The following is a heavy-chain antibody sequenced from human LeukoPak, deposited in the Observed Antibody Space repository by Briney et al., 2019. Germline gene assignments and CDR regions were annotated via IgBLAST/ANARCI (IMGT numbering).Heavy chain of an antibody. CDR1: GFTFSIYA. CDR2: ISGSGGST. V-gene: IGHV3-23*01. Sequence: GGSLRLSCAASGFTFSIYAMSWVRQAPGKGLEWVSAISGSGGSTYYADSVKGRFTISRDNSKNTLYLQMNSLRAEDTAVYYCAKRLVVVVVAAPGADYYGMDVWGQGTTVTVSS. CDR3: AKRLVVVVVAAPGADYYGMDV. D-gene: IGHD2-15*01. J-gene: IGHJ6*02.